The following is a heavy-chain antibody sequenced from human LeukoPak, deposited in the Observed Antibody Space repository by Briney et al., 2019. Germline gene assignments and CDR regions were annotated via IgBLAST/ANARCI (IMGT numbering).Heavy chain of an antibody. D-gene: IGHD3-3*01. V-gene: IGHV3-9*01. J-gene: IGHJ4*02. CDR1: GFTFDDYA. CDR3: ARGVTILGVAIDY. CDR2: ITRNSATI. Sequence: PGGSLRLSCATSGFTFDDYAMHWVRQAPGKGLEWVSGITRNSATIVYADSVKGRFTISRDNSKNTLYLQMNSLRAEDTAVYYCARGVTILGVAIDYWGQGTLVTVSS.